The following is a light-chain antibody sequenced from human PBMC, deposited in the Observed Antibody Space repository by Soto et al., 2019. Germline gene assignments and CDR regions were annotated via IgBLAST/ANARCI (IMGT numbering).Light chain of an antibody. CDR3: QQSHSSSWT. CDR2: GTS. V-gene: IGKV1-39*01. CDR1: QSISNS. J-gene: IGKJ1*01. Sequence: DIQLTQSPSSLSASVGDRVTITCRASQSISNSLNWYQQKPGKAPNLLIYGTSDLQSGVPSRFSGSVSGTDFTLYISSRQRDDFATYYCQQSHSSSWTFGQGTKVEIK.